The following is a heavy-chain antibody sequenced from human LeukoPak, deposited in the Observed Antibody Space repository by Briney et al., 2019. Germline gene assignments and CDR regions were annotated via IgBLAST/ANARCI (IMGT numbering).Heavy chain of an antibody. V-gene: IGHV4-39*07. CDR1: GGSISSSSYY. Sequence: SETLSLTCTVSGGSISSSSYYWGWIRQPPGKGLEWIGSIYYSGSTYYNPSLKSRVTISVDTSKNQFSLKLSSVTAADTAVYYCAILFMGSDYWGQGTLVTVSS. CDR2: IYYSGST. CDR3: AILFMGSDY. J-gene: IGHJ4*02. D-gene: IGHD3-10*01.